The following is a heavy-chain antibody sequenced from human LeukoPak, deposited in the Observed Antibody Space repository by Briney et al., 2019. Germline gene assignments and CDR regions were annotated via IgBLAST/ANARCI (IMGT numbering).Heavy chain of an antibody. J-gene: IGHJ4*02. CDR2: INPNSGGT. D-gene: IGHD6-13*01. CDR1: GYTFTGYY. CDR3: ARGGAAAGFAFDY. Sequence: ASVKVSCKASGYTFTGYYMHWVRQAPGQGLEWMGWINPNSGGTNYAQKFQGWVTMTRDTSISTAHMELSRLRSDDTAVYYCARGGAAAGFAFDYWGQGTLVTVSS. V-gene: IGHV1-2*04.